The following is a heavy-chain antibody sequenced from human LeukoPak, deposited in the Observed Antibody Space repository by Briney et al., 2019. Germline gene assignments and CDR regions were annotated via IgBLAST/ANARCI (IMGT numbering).Heavy chain of an antibody. V-gene: IGHV3-30*04. CDR3: ARDPLDTAMVRHYYYYYMDV. CDR1: GLTSRNHA. Sequence: GGSLRLSCAASGLTSRNHAIHWVRQAPGKGLEWVTVISHDGGNDYYRDSVKGRFTITRDNSRNTVFLQMNSLRAEDTAVYYCARDPLDTAMVRHYYYYYMDVWGKGTTVTVSS. J-gene: IGHJ6*03. CDR2: ISHDGGND. D-gene: IGHD5-18*01.